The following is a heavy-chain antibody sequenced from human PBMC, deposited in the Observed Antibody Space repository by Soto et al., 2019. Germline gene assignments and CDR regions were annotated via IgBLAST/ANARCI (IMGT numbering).Heavy chain of an antibody. CDR2: VSSDGTIT. J-gene: IGHJ4*02. D-gene: IGHD6-6*01. CDR3: ARGPLWGSSAY. Sequence: EVQLVESGGGLVQPGGSLRLSCAASGFTFSSFWMHWVRQAPGNGLVWVSLVSSDGTITTYADSVDGRFTISRDNGKNSVYLQMTSLRSEDTAVYYCARGPLWGSSAYWGQGALVTVSS. CDR1: GFTFSSFW. V-gene: IGHV3-74*01.